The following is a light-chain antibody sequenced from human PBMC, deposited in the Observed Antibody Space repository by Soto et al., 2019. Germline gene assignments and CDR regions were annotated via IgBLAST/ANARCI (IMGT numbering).Light chain of an antibody. J-gene: IGKJ1*01. CDR3: QQYDKSWT. CDR1: QSLPRNY. V-gene: IGKV3D-20*01. Sequence: DNVLTNAPATLSVIRGQTATLCCVASQSLPRNYLAWYQQRPGLAPRLLIYDASKRATDVPDRFSDSGSGTDFTLTISRLEPEDFAVYYCQQYDKSWTFGPGTNVDIK. CDR2: DAS.